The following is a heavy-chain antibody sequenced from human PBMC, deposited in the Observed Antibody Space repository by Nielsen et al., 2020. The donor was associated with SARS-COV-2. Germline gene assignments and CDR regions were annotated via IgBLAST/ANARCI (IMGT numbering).Heavy chain of an antibody. CDR1: GFTFSSYS. CDR2: ISSSSSTI. V-gene: IGHV3-48*02. D-gene: IGHD1-26*01. CDR3: ARASRGWGNYYYYYGMDV. Sequence: GALKISCAASGFTFSSYSMNWVRQAPGKGLEWVSYISSSSSTIYYADSVKGRFTISRDNAKNSLYLQMNSLRDEDTAVYYCARASRGWGNYYYYYGMDVWGQGTTVTVSS. J-gene: IGHJ6*02.